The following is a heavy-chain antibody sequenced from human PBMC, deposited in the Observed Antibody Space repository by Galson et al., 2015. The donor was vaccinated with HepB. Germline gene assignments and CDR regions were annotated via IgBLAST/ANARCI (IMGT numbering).Heavy chain of an antibody. CDR2: IIPIFGTA. J-gene: IGHJ6*02. V-gene: IGHV1-69*13. D-gene: IGHD6-19*01. CDR1: GGTFSSYA. CDR3: ASDFGVRRKWLVLRYYGMDV. Sequence: SVKVSCKASGGTFSSYAISWVRQAPGQGLEWMGGIIPIFGTANYAQKFQGRVTITADESTSTAYMELSSLRSEDTAVYYCASDFGVRRKWLVLRYYGMDVWGQGTTVTVSS.